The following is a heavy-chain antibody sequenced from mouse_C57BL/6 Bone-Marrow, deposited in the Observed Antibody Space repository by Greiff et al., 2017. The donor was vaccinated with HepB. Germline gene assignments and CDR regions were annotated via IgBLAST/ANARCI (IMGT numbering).Heavy chain of an antibody. Sequence: VHVKQSGAELVRPGSSVKMSCKTSGYTFTSYGINWVKQRPGQGLEWIGYIYIGNGYTEYNEKFKGKATLTSDTSSSTAYMQLSSLTSEDSAIYFCARSFYGNYETWFAYWGQGTLVTVSA. J-gene: IGHJ3*01. V-gene: IGHV1-58*01. CDR2: IYIGNGYT. CDR3: ARSFYGNYETWFAY. CDR1: GYTFTSYG. D-gene: IGHD2-10*01.